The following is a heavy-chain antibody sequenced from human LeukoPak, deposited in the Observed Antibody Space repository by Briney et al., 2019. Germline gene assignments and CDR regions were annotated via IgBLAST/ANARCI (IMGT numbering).Heavy chain of an antibody. D-gene: IGHD1-26*01. J-gene: IGHJ4*02. CDR1: GGSISSYY. Sequence: PSETLSLTCTVSGGSISSYYWSWIRQPPGKGLEWIGYIYYSGTTDYNPSLKNRVTISVDTSNNQFSLEVSSVTATDTAVYYCARSSGAYRSFDYWGQGTLVPVSS. CDR2: IYYSGTT. V-gene: IGHV4-59*01. CDR3: ARSSGAYRSFDY.